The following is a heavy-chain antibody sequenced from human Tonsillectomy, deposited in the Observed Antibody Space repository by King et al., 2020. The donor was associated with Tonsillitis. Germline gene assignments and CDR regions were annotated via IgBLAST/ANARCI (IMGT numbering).Heavy chain of an antibody. D-gene: IGHD1-26*01. CDR2: IAYDGSSK. CDR1: GFTFSSYA. V-gene: IGHV3-30-3*01. J-gene: IGHJ4*02. CDR3: ARDKESGSFYGYFEN. Sequence: VQLVESGGGVVQPGRSLRLYCAACGFTFSSYAMHWVRQAPGKGLAWVAVIAYDGSSKHYADSVKGRFTISRDNSKNTVDLQMNSLRAEDTAVYYCARDKESGSFYGYFENWGQGALVTVSS.